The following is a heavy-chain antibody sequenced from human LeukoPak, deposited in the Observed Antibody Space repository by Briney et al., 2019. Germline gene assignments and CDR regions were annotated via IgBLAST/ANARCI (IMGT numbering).Heavy chain of an antibody. J-gene: IGHJ5*02. CDR2: IIPIFGTA. D-gene: IGHD2-2*01. CDR3: ARGVVVVPAARDRWFDP. V-gene: IGHV1-69*13. CDR1: GYTFTSYG. Sequence: GASVKVSCKASGYTFTSYGISWVRQAPGQGLEWMGGIIPIFGTANYAQKFQGRVTITADESTSTAYMELSSLRSEDTAVYYCARGVVVVPAARDRWFDPWGQGTLVTVSS.